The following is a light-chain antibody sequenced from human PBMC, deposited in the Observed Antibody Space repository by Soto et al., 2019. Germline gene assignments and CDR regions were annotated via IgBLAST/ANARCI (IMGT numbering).Light chain of an antibody. CDR2: DVS. V-gene: IGLV2-14*01. J-gene: IGLJ1*01. CDR3: SSYTSTTGYV. Sequence: QSVLTQPASVSGSPGQSITISCTGTSSDVGGYNYVSWYQQHPGKAPKLMIYDVSNRPSGVSNRFSGSKSGNTASLTISGLQAEDEADYYCSSYTSTTGYVFGTGPKVTDL. CDR1: SSDVGGYNY.